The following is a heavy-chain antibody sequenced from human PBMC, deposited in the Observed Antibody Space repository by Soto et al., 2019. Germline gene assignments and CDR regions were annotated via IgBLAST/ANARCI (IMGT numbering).Heavy chain of an antibody. CDR2: IYYSGST. V-gene: IGHV4-39*01. J-gene: IGHJ6*02. CDR1: GGSISSSSYY. D-gene: IGHD4-17*01. CDR3: ARLYGDYGYYYYGMDV. Sequence: SETLSLTCTVSGGSISSSSYYWGWIRQPPGKGLEWIGSIYYSGSTHYNPSLKSRVTISVDTSKNQFSLKLSSVTAADTAVYYCARLYGDYGYYYYGMDVWGQGTTVTVSS.